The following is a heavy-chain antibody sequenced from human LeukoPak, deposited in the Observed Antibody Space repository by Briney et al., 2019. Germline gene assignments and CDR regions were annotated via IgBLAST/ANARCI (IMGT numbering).Heavy chain of an antibody. J-gene: IGHJ3*02. V-gene: IGHV1-69*13. D-gene: IGHD3-22*01. Sequence: ASVKISCKASGGTFSSYAISWVRQAPGQGLEWMGRIIPIFGTANYAQKFQGRVTIAPDESPSTGYMELRSLRSEDTAVEYCARGTSSDFDYYDSRGYPSYAFDIWGQGTMVTVSS. CDR2: IIPIFGTA. CDR1: GGTFSSYA. CDR3: ARGTSSDFDYYDSRGYPSYAFDI.